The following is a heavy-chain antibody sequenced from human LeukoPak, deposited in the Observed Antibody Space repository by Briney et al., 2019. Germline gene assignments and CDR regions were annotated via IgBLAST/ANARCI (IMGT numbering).Heavy chain of an antibody. CDR2: ISGSGGST. J-gene: IGHJ4*02. CDR1: GFTFSSYA. Sequence: GGSLRLSCAASGFTFSSYAMSWVRQAPGKGLEWVSAISGSGGSTYYADSVKGRFTFSRDNSKNTLYLQMNSLRAEDTAVYYCAKSGYSSSWYYFDYWGQGTLVTVSS. CDR3: AKSGYSSSWYYFDY. D-gene: IGHD6-13*01. V-gene: IGHV3-23*01.